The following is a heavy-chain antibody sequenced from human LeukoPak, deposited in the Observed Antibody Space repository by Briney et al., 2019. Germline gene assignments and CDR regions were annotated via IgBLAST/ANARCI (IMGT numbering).Heavy chain of an antibody. V-gene: IGHV4-61*02. CDR3: AREGHGDY. CDR1: GGSISSGSYY. CDR2: IYTSGST. J-gene: IGHJ4*02. Sequence: SQTLSLTCTVSGGSISSGSYYWAWIRQPAGKGLEWIGRIYTSGSTNYNPSLKSRATISVDTSKNQFSLKLSSVTAADTAVYYCAREGHGDYWGQGTLVTVSS.